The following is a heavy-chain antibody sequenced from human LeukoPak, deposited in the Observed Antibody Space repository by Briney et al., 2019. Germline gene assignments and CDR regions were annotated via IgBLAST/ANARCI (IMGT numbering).Heavy chain of an antibody. Sequence: PSETLSLTCAVSGGSITTTNWRRWVRQPPGKGLEWIGEVHLNGATNYNPSLESRFSMSIDKSNNHLSLEVTSVTAADTAMYYCTRESGAFSPFGFWGQGTLVTVSS. V-gene: IGHV4-4*02. D-gene: IGHD1-26*01. J-gene: IGHJ4*02. CDR1: GGSITTTNW. CDR3: TRESGAFSPFGF. CDR2: VHLNGAT.